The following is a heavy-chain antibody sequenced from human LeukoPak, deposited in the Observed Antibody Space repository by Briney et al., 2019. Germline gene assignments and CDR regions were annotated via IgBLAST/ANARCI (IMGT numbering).Heavy chain of an antibody. D-gene: IGHD3-9*01. Sequence: ASVKVSCKASGDTFSTYTFIWVRQAPGQGLEWMGWISAYNGNTNYAQKLQGRVTMTTDTSTSTAYMELRSLRSDDTAVYYCARDYDILTGTHYDAFDIWGQGTMVTVSS. J-gene: IGHJ3*02. V-gene: IGHV1-18*01. CDR3: ARDYDILTGTHYDAFDI. CDR2: ISAYNGNT. CDR1: GDTFSTYT.